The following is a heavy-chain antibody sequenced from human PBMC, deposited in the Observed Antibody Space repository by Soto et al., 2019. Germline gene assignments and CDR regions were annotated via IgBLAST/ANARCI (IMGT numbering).Heavy chain of an antibody. CDR3: ARYHGGSGSPVGWFDP. Sequence: GGSLRLSCAASGFTFSSYSMNWVRQAPGKGLEWVSYISSSSSTIYYADSVKGRFTISRDNAKNSLYLQMNSLRAEDTAVYYCARYHGGSGSPVGWFDPWGQGTLVTVSS. CDR2: ISSSSSTI. CDR1: GFTFSSYS. D-gene: IGHD1-26*01. V-gene: IGHV3-48*04. J-gene: IGHJ5*02.